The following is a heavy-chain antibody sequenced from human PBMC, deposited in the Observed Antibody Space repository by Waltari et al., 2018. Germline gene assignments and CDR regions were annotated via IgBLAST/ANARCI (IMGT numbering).Heavy chain of an antibody. D-gene: IGHD2-2*02. CDR3: AKDAFGNTYLDF. J-gene: IGHJ4*02. CDR2: IWVDGSDK. CDR1: GFTFSNFG. Sequence: QVNLVESGGGVVQPGGSLRLSCATSGFTFSNFGMHWVRQAPGKGLGWVDLIWVDGSDKFYADSGRGRFTISRDNSARTLYLDMDSLRLDDTAMYYCAKDAFGNTYLDFWGQGTLVTVSS. V-gene: IGHV3-30*02.